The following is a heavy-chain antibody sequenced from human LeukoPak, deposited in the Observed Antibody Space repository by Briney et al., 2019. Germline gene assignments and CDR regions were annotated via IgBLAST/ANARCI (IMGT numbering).Heavy chain of an antibody. CDR2: IYYSGST. CDR1: GGSISSSSYY. Sequence: NSSETLSLTCTVSGGSISSSSYYWGWICQPPGKGLEWIGSIYYSGSTYYNPSLESRVTISVDTSKTQFSLRLSSVTAADTAVYYCAREGMFSMVRGVIPGPIDYWGQGTLVTVSS. D-gene: IGHD3-10*01. V-gene: IGHV4-39*07. J-gene: IGHJ4*02. CDR3: AREGMFSMVRGVIPGPIDY.